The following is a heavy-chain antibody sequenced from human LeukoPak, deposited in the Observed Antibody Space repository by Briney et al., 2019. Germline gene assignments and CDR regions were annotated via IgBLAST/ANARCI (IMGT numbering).Heavy chain of an antibody. Sequence: PGWSLKLSCAASGFTFSGSAMHWVRQASGKGLEWVGLIRSKANSYATAHAASVKGRFTISRDDSKNKAYLQMNSLKTEDTAVYYCTRHLPIVGAPQTYYYYYMDVWGKGTTVTVSS. CDR3: TRHLPIVGAPQTYYYYYMDV. J-gene: IGHJ6*03. V-gene: IGHV3-73*01. CDR2: IRSKANSYAT. CDR1: GFTFSGSA. D-gene: IGHD1-26*01.